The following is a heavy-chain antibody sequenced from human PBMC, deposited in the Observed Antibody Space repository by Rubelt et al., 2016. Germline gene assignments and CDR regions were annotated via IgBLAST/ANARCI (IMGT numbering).Heavy chain of an antibody. CDR1: GGSISRYS. D-gene: IGHD1-26*01. V-gene: IGHV4-4*07. Sequence: QVQLQESGPGLVKPSETLSLTCTVSGGSISRYSWSWIRQPAGKGLEWIGHIYASGNTNYNPSLKSRVTISLDSSQNQFSLKLRSVTAAETAVYCCAGEISGSYSLDSWGQGTLVTVSS. J-gene: IGHJ4*02. CDR3: AGEISGSYSLDS. CDR2: IYASGNT.